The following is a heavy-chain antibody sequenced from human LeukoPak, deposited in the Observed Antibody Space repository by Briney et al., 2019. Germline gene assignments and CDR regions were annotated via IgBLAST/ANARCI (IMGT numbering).Heavy chain of an antibody. J-gene: IGHJ5*02. CDR1: GYTFTGYY. D-gene: IGHD3-16*01. V-gene: IGHV1-8*03. CDR3: ARIDGGGTGIQGFDP. CDR2: MNPNSGNT. Sequence: ASVKVSCKXSGYTFTGYYIHWVRQAPGQGLEWMGWMNPNSGNTGYSQKFQGRVTITRNTSISTAYMELSSLRSEDTAVYYCARIDGGGTGIQGFDPWGQGTLVTVSS.